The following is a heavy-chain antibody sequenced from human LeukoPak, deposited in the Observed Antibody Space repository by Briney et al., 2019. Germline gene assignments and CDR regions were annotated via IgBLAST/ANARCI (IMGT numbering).Heavy chain of an antibody. CDR1: GYTFTGYY. V-gene: IGHV1-2*02. D-gene: IGHD6-13*01. Sequence: ASVKVSCKASGYTFTGYYMHWVRQAPGQGLEWMGWINPNSGGTNYAQKFQGRVTMTRDTSISTAYIELSRLRSDDTAVYYCARVPHRSSWQPTDSSGQGTLVTVSS. CDR3: ARVPHRSSWQPTDS. J-gene: IGHJ4*02. CDR2: INPNSGGT.